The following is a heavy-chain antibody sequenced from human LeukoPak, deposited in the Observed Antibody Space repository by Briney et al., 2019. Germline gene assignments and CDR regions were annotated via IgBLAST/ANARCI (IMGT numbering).Heavy chain of an antibody. D-gene: IGHD6-13*01. V-gene: IGHV4-39*07. CDR1: GGSISSSSYY. CDR3: ARGDSSTWFPSGLHIDH. Sequence: SETLSLTCTVSGGSISSSSYYWGWIRQPPGEGLEWIGSIFYSGNTYYNPSLESRLTISADTSKNQFSLNLNSVTAADTAVYFCARGDSSTWFPSGLHIDHWGQGILVSVSS. J-gene: IGHJ4*02. CDR2: IFYSGNT.